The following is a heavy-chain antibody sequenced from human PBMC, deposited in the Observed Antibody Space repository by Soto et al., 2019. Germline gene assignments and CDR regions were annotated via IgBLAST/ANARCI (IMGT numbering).Heavy chain of an antibody. CDR2: ISGSGGST. CDR1: GFTFSSYA. Sequence: GGSLRLSCAASGFTFSSYAMSWVRQAPGKGLEWVSAISGSGGSTYYADSVKGRFTISRDNSKNTLYLQMNSLRAEDTAVYYCAKGWRGQWLVLWFDPWGQGTLVTVSS. D-gene: IGHD6-19*01. J-gene: IGHJ5*02. V-gene: IGHV3-23*01. CDR3: AKGWRGQWLVLWFDP.